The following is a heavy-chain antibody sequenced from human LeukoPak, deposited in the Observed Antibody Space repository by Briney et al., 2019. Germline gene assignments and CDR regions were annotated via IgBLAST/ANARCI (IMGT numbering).Heavy chain of an antibody. V-gene: IGHV1-69*06. D-gene: IGHD2-15*01. CDR1: GGTFSSYA. J-gene: IGHJ5*02. Sequence: ASVKVSCKASGGTFSSYAISWVRQAPGQGLEWMGRIIPIFGTANYAQKFQGRVTITADKSTSTAYMELSSLGSEDTAVYYCASLYCSGGSCYSAWFDPWGQGTLVTVSS. CDR3: ASLYCSGGSCYSAWFDP. CDR2: IIPIFGTA.